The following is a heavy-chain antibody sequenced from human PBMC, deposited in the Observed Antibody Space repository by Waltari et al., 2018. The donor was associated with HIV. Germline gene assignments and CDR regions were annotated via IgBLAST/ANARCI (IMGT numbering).Heavy chain of an antibody. D-gene: IGHD4-17*01. CDR3: ARGEDYGGNVYDYFDY. Sequence: QVQLVESGGGVVQPGRSLRLSCAASGFTFSSSGMHWVRQPPGKGREWVAVIWYDGSNKYYADSVKCRFTISRDNSKNTLYLQMNSLRAEDTAVYYCARGEDYGGNVYDYFDYWGQGTLVTVSS. V-gene: IGHV3-33*01. CDR1: GFTFSSSG. CDR2: IWYDGSNK. J-gene: IGHJ4*02.